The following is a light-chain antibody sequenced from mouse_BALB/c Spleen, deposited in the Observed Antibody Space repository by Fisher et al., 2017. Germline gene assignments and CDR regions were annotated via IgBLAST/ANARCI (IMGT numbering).Light chain of an antibody. V-gene: IGKV4-55*01. Sequence: IVITQTTAIMSASPGEKVTMTCSASSSVSYMHWYQQKSGASPKLWIYSTSNLASGVPARFSGSGSGTSYSLTISRMEAEDAATYYCQQWSSYPWTFGGGTKLEIK. J-gene: IGKJ1*01. CDR3: QQWSSYPWT. CDR1: SSVSY. CDR2: STS.